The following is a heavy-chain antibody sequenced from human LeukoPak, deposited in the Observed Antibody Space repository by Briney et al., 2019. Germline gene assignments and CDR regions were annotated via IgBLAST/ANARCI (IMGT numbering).Heavy chain of an antibody. CDR3: ARANIHGGYDLWFDP. J-gene: IGHJ5*02. CDR2: IYYSGST. CDR1: GGSISSYY. Sequence: PSETLSLTCTVSGGSISSYYWSWIRQPPGKGLEWIGYIYYSGSTNYNPSLKSRVTISVDTSKNQFSLKLSSVTAADTAVYYCARANIHGGYDLWFDPWGQGTLVTVSS. V-gene: IGHV4-59*01. D-gene: IGHD5-12*01.